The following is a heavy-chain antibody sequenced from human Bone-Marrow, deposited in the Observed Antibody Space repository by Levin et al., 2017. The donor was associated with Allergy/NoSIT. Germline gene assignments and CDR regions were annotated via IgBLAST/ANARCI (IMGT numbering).Heavy chain of an antibody. V-gene: IGHV1-3*01. CDR1: GYTFTSYA. Sequence: ASVKVSCKASGYTFTSYAMHWVRQAPGQRLEWMGWINAGNGNTKYSQKFQGRVTITRDTSASTAYMELSSLRSEDTAVYYCARVRYNWNYQTVNNWFDPWGQGTLVTVSS. CDR2: INAGNGNT. D-gene: IGHD1-7*01. J-gene: IGHJ5*02. CDR3: ARVRYNWNYQTVNNWFDP.